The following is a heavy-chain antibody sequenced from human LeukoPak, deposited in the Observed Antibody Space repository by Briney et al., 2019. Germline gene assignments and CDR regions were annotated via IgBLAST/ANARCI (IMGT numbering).Heavy chain of an antibody. Sequence: GGSLRLSCAASGVTFSSLWMTWVRQAPGKGLEWVANINPDGSVKNYVDSMRGRFTISRDNAKNSLYLQMNSLRAEDTAVYYCARDRGYNSFDYWGQGPLVTVSS. J-gene: IGHJ4*02. CDR1: GVTFSSLW. CDR2: INPDGSVK. V-gene: IGHV3-7*01. D-gene: IGHD3-10*01. CDR3: ARDRGYNSFDY.